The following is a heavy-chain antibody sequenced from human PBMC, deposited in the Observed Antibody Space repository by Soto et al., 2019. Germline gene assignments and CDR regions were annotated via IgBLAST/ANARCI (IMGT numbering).Heavy chain of an antibody. Sequence: QVQLVQSGAEVKKPGSSVKVSCKASGGTFSSYTISWVRQAPGQGLEWMGRIIPILDIADYAQKFQGRDSITAEKSTSTAYMELSSLRSEDTAVYYCASIRYFDWLLSSTYTEYGMDVWGQGTTVTVSS. V-gene: IGHV1-69*02. CDR3: ASIRYFDWLLSSTYTEYGMDV. CDR2: IIPILDIA. D-gene: IGHD3-9*01. CDR1: GGTFSSYT. J-gene: IGHJ6*02.